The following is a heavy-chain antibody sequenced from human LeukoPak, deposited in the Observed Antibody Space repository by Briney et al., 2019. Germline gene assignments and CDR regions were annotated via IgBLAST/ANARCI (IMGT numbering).Heavy chain of an antibody. CDR1: GGTFSSYT. V-gene: IGHV1-69*02. Sequence: SVKVSCKASGGTFSSYTISWVRQAPGQGLEWMGRIIPILGIANYAQKFQGRVTITTDESTSTAYMELRSLTSDDTAVYYCARTPFLYCSGGSCYSDYWGQGTLVTVS. CDR2: IIPILGIA. D-gene: IGHD2-15*01. CDR3: ARTPFLYCSGGSCYSDY. J-gene: IGHJ4*02.